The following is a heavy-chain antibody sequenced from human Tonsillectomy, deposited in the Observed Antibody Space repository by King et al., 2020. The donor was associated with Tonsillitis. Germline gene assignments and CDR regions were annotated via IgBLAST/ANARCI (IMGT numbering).Heavy chain of an antibody. J-gene: IGHJ6*02. V-gene: IGHV5-51*01. D-gene: IGHD3-10*01. CDR1: GYSFTSYW. Sequence: QLVQSGAEVKKPGESLKISCKASGYSFTSYWIGWVRQMPGKGLEWMGIIYPGDSDTTYGPSFQGQVTISADKSTSTAYLQWSSLKTSDTAMYYCARRRDRDYYYSYHGMDVWGQGTTVTVSS. CDR3: ARRRDRDYYYSYHGMDV. CDR2: IYPGDSDT.